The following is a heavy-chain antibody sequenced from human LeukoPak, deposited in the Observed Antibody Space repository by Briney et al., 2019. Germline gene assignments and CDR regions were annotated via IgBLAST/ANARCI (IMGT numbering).Heavy chain of an antibody. CDR1: GGSISSYY. D-gene: IGHD3-10*01. V-gene: IGHV4-4*07. CDR3: ARGGFYYGSGEINWFDP. CDR2: IYTSGST. J-gene: IGHJ5*02. Sequence: PSEALSLTCTVSGGSISSYYWSWIRQLVGKGLERIGRIYTSGSTNYNPSLKSRVTMSVDTSKNQFSLKLSSVTAADTAVYYCARGGFYYGSGEINWFDPWGQGTLVTVSS.